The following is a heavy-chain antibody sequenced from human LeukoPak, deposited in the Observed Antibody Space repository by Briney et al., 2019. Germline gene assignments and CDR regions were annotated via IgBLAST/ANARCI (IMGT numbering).Heavy chain of an antibody. Sequence: GGSLRLSCAASGFTFSSYWMSWVRQAPGKGREWVANIKQDGSEKYYVDSVKGRFTISRDNAKNSLYLQMNSLRAEDTAVYYCASYCLSTRCQEPHVYWGQGTLVTVSS. CDR3: ASYCLSTRCQEPHVY. J-gene: IGHJ4*02. CDR1: GFTFSSYW. V-gene: IGHV3-7*05. D-gene: IGHD2-2*01. CDR2: IKQDGSEK.